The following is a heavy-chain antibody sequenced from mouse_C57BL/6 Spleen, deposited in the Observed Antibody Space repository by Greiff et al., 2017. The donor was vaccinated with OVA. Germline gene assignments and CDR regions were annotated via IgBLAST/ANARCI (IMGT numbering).Heavy chain of an antibody. Sequence: EVQVVESGGGLVKPGGSLKLSCAASGFTFSDYGMHWVRQAPEKGLEWVAYISSGSSTIYYADTVKGRFTISRDNAKNTLFLQMTSLRSEDTAMYYCGRNGYYDYSYYAMDYWGQGTSVTVSS. J-gene: IGHJ4*01. D-gene: IGHD2-4*01. V-gene: IGHV5-17*01. CDR1: GFTFSDYG. CDR2: ISSGSSTI. CDR3: GRNGYYDYSYYAMDY.